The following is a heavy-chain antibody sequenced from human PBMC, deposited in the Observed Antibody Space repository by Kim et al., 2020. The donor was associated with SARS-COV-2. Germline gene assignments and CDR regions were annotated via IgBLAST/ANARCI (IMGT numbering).Heavy chain of an antibody. D-gene: IGHD1-26*01. Sequence: TVYYADSVRGRFSVYRDNAKNSLYLQMKSLRDEDTAVYYCAREGPGWDFDYWGQGTPVTVSS. CDR3: AREGPGWDFDY. V-gene: IGHV3-48*02. CDR2: TV. J-gene: IGHJ4*02.